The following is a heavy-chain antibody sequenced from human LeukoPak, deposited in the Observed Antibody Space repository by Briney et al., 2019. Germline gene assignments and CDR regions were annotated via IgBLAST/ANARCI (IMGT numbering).Heavy chain of an antibody. J-gene: IGHJ4*02. CDR2: INHCGST. V-gene: IGHV4-34*01. CDR3: ARGPRSSGWYYPPMPDFDY. Sequence: PSETLSLTCGVYGGSFSGYYWSWIRQPPGKGLKWIGEINHCGSTNYNPSLKSLVTISADTSKNQFSLKLSSVTAADTAVYYCARGPRSSGWYYPPMPDFDYWGQGTLVTVSS. D-gene: IGHD6-19*01. CDR1: GGSFSGYY.